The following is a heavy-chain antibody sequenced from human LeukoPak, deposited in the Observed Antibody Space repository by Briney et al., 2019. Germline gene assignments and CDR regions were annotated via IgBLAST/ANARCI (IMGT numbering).Heavy chain of an antibody. D-gene: IGHD3-10*01. CDR3: AKFNVRNYGLFDP. J-gene: IGHJ5*02. V-gene: IGHV3-30*18. Sequence: PGGSLRLSCAASGFTFSSYGMHWVRQAPGKGLEWVAVLSYDGSNTYYEDSVQGRFTISRDNSKNTLYLQMNSLRVEDTAVYYCAKFNVRNYGLFDPWGQGTLVTVSS. CDR1: GFTFSSYG. CDR2: LSYDGSNT.